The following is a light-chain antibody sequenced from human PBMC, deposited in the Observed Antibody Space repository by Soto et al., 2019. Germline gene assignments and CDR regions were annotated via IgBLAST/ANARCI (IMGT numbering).Light chain of an antibody. V-gene: IGLV2-14*01. J-gene: IGLJ1*01. CDR3: SSCTSATTYV. Sequence: QSVLTQPASVYGSPGQSITLSCTATSRDDGAYNYASWYQQYTGEAPKVIIYDVSQRPAVVSNRFSGSKSGNTASLTISGLHTQDEADYYCSSCTSATTYVFGTGTKVTVL. CDR2: DVS. CDR1: SRDDGAYNY.